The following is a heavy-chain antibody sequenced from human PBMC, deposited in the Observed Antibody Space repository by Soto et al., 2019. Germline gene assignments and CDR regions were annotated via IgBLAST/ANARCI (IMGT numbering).Heavy chain of an antibody. CDR3: AHRRLYNSDWHRGVFDQ. V-gene: IGHV2-5*02. CDR2: IYWDDDK. Sequence: QITLKESGPTLVKPTQTLTLTCTFSGFSLSTSGVGVGWIRQPPGKALECLALIYWDDDKRYSPSLKSRLTITKDTSKNQVVLTMTNLDPEDTATYYCAHRRLYNSDWHRGVFDQWGQGTLVTVSS. D-gene: IGHD6-19*01. J-gene: IGHJ4*02. CDR1: GFSLSTSGVG.